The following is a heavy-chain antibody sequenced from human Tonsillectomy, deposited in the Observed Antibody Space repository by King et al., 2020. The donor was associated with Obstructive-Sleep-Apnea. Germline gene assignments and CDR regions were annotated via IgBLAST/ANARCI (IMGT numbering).Heavy chain of an antibody. J-gene: IGHJ6*02. D-gene: IGHD1-26*01. Sequence: VQLVESGGDLVSPGGSLRLSCAASGFTFSYYSMTWIRQAPGKGLEWISYICRSSSYTNYADSVRGRFIISRDNDKNSLYLRVNSLRAEDTAVYYCARELPDYYFFGLDVWGPGTTVTVSS. CDR3: ARELPDYYFFGLDV. CDR2: ICRSSSYT. CDR1: GFTFSYYS. V-gene: IGHV3-11*06.